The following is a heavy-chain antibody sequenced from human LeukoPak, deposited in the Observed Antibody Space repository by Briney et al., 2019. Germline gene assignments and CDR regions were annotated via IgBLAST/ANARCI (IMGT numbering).Heavy chain of an antibody. CDR2: IYNSGST. V-gene: IGHV4-30-4*07. CDR3: ARYCSSTSCQWNAFDI. Sequence: SETLSLTCAVSGGSISSGGYSWSWIRQPPGKGLEWIGYIYNSGSTYYNPSLKSRVTISVDTSKNQFSLKLSSVTAADTAVYYCARYCSSTSCQWNAFDIWGQGTMVTVSS. J-gene: IGHJ3*02. D-gene: IGHD2-2*01. CDR1: GGSISSGGYS.